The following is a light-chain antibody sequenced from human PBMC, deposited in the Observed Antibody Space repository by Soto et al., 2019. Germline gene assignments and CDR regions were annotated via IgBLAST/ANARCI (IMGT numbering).Light chain of an antibody. J-gene: IGLJ1*01. CDR1: SSDVGGYNY. V-gene: IGLV2-14*03. CDR2: DVS. CDR3: SSYTYAGVTPYV. Sequence: QSALTQPASVSGSPGQSITISCTGTSSDVGGYNYVSWIQQHPGKAPKLIIFDVSNRPSGVSNRFSGSKSGNTASLTISGLQAEDGADYYCSSYTYAGVTPYVFGPGTKLTVL.